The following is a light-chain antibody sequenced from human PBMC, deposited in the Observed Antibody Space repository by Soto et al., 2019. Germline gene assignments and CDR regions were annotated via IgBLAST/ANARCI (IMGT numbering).Light chain of an antibody. Sequence: DIQMTQSPSTLSASVGDRVTITCRASQSISSWLAWYQQKPGKAPKLLIYKASSLESGVPSRFSGSGSGTEFNLTISSRQPDDFATYYCQQYNSYRTFGQGTKVELK. CDR3: QQYNSYRT. CDR2: KAS. V-gene: IGKV1-5*03. J-gene: IGKJ1*01. CDR1: QSISSW.